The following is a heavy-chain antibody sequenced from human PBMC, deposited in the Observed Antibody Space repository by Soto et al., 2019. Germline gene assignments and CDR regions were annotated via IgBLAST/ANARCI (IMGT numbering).Heavy chain of an antibody. Sequence: GGSLRLSCAASGVTFSSYGMHWVRQAPGKGLEWVAVISYDGTNKYYADSVKGRFTISRDDSKNTLCLQMNSLRPEDTAVYYCAKEKATRGHSFLVDYWGQGTLVTVSS. J-gene: IGHJ4*02. CDR3: AKEKATRGHSFLVDY. CDR1: GVTFSSYG. CDR2: ISYDGTNK. D-gene: IGHD5-18*01. V-gene: IGHV3-30*18.